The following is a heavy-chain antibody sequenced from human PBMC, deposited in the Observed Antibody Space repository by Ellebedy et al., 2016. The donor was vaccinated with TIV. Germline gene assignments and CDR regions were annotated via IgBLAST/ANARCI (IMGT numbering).Heavy chain of an antibody. CDR3: AKGKVDSWMDAGSLDY. CDR2: ISHDGSLK. CDR1: GFTFSNFD. D-gene: IGHD5-12*01. V-gene: IGHV3-30*18. Sequence: PGGSLRLSCAASGFTFSNFDMDWVRQAPGKGLEWVAVISHDGSLKFYADSVKGRFSISRDNSKNTLYLQMNSLRVEDTAVYYCAKGKVDSWMDAGSLDYWGQGSLVTVSS. J-gene: IGHJ4*02.